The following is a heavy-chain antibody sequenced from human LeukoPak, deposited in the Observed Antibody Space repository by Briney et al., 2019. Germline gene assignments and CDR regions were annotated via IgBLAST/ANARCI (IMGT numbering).Heavy chain of an antibody. CDR3: ARDKGLRYFDWLSPFDY. CDR2: IYYSGST. V-gene: IGHV4-39*07. D-gene: IGHD3-9*01. Sequence: SETLSLTCTVSGGSISSSSYYWGWIRQPPGKGLEWIGSIYYSGSTYYNPSLKSRVTISVDTSKNQFSLKLSSVTAADTAVYYCARDKGLRYFDWLSPFDYWGQGTLVTVSS. J-gene: IGHJ4*02. CDR1: GGSISSSSYY.